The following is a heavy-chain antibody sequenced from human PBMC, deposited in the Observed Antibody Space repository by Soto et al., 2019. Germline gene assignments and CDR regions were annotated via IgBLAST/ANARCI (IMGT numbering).Heavy chain of an antibody. Sequence: HSETLSLSGTVCGGSISTGGYYWNWIRQHPGKGLEWIGYFYYSGSTYYNPSLKSRVTISVNTSKNQFSLKLSSVTAADTAVYYCARSVFPWGQGTLVTVSS. V-gene: IGHV4-31*03. CDR3: ARSVFP. CDR1: GGSISTGGYY. J-gene: IGHJ5*02. CDR2: FYYSGST.